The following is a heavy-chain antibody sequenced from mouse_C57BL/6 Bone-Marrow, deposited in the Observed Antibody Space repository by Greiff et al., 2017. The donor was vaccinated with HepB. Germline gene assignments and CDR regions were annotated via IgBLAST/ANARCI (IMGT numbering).Heavy chain of an antibody. Sequence: QVQLQQPGAELVMPGASVKLSCKASGYTFTSYWMHWVKQRPGQGLEWIGEIDPSDSYTNYNQKFKGKSTLTVDKSSSTAYMQLSSLTSEDSVLYYCADEEHRQRRLWFAYWDQGTLVTVSA. CDR3: ADEEHRQRRLWFAY. CDR2: IDPSDSYT. J-gene: IGHJ3*01. CDR1: GYTFTSYW. D-gene: IGHD3-2*02. V-gene: IGHV1-69*01.